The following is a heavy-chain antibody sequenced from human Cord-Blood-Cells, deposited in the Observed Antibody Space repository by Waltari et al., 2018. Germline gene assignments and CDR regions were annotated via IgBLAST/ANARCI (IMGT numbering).Heavy chain of an antibody. CDR1: GYSISSGYY. D-gene: IGHD6-19*01. V-gene: IGHV4-38-2*01. Sequence: QVQLQESGPGLVKPSETLSLTCAVSGYSISSGYYWGRIRQPPGKGLEWIGSIYHSGSTYYNPSLKSRVTISVDTSKNQFSLKLSSVTAADTAVYYCARPLTGYSSGWYWFDPWGQGTLVTVSS. CDR2: IYHSGST. J-gene: IGHJ5*02. CDR3: ARPLTGYSSGWYWFDP.